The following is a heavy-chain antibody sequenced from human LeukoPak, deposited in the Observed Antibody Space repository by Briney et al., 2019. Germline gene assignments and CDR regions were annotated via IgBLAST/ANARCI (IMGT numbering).Heavy chain of an antibody. CDR1: GGSISSYY. CDR2: IYSSGST. J-gene: IGHJ6*02. D-gene: IGHD6-13*01. CDR3: AGASIAAAVSYYYGMDV. Sequence: PSETLSLTCTVSGGSISSYYWSWIRQPPGKGLEWIGYIYSSGSTNYNPSLKSRVTISVDTSKNQFSLKLSSVTAADTAVYYCAGASIAAAVSYYYGMDVWGQGTTVTVSS. V-gene: IGHV4-59*01.